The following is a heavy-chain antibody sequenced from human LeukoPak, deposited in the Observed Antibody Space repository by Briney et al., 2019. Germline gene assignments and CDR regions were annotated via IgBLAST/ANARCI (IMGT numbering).Heavy chain of an antibody. CDR2: LGTAGDT. D-gene: IGHD6-13*01. Sequence: GGSLRLSCAASGFTLSNYAMHWVRQPAGEGLEWVSALGTAGDTFYPGSVKGRFTISRDNSKNTLYLQVNNLRAEDTAVYYCARGGSWSGNYWGQGTLVTVSS. CDR1: GFTLSNYA. J-gene: IGHJ4*02. CDR3: ARGGSWSGNY. V-gene: IGHV3-13*01.